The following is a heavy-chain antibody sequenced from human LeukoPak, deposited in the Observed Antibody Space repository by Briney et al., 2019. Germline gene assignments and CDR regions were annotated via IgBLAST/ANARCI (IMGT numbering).Heavy chain of an antibody. CDR2: INSDGSST. CDR3: ARDVPLRYYYGMDV. Sequence: PGGSLTLSCAASGFTFSSYWMHWVRQAPGKGLVWVSRINSDGSSTSYAASVKGRFTISRDNAKNTLYLQMNSLRAEDTAVYYCARDVPLRYYYGMDVWGQRTTVTVSS. J-gene: IGHJ6*02. D-gene: IGHD2-2*01. CDR1: GFTFSSYW. V-gene: IGHV3-74*01.